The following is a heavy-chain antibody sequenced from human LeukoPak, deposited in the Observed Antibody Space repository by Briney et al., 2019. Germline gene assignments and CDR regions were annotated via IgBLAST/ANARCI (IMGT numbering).Heavy chain of an antibody. D-gene: IGHD6-6*01. CDR2: IYPGDSDT. J-gene: IGHJ6*03. Sequence: GESLKISCKGSGYSFTSYWIGWVRQMPGKGLEWMGIIYPGDSDTRYSPSFQGQVTISADKSISTAYLQWSSLKASDTAMYHCARQSQQLVNYYYYYMDVWGKGTTVTVSS. V-gene: IGHV5-51*01. CDR1: GYSFTSYW. CDR3: ARQSQQLVNYYYYYMDV.